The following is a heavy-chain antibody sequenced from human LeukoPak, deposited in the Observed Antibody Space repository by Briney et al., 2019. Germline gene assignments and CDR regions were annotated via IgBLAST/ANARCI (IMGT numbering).Heavy chain of an antibody. CDR1: GYTFTSYY. J-gene: IGHJ4*02. V-gene: IGHV1-46*01. CDR3: ARGGQFWSSYYTENYFDY. D-gene: IGHD3-3*02. CDR2: INPSGGST. Sequence: ATVKVSCKASGYTFTSYYMHWVRQAPGQGLEWMGIINPSGGSTSYAQKFQGRATMTRDMSTSTVYMELSSLRSEDTAVYYCARGGQFWSSYYTENYFDYWGQGTLVTVSS.